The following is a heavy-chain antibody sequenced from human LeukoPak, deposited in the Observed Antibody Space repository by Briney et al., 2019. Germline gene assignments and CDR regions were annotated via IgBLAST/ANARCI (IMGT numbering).Heavy chain of an antibody. J-gene: IGHJ4*02. Sequence: PGGSPRLSCEVSGFPFTLYNMNWVRQAPGKGLEWLSCISSSTNTIYYADSVKGRFTISRDNAKNSLYLQMNSLRAEDTALYYCAKDTGYSYGTGNYFDYWGQGTLVTVSS. V-gene: IGHV3-48*04. CDR2: ISSSTNTI. CDR1: GFPFTLYN. CDR3: AKDTGYSYGTGNYFDY. D-gene: IGHD5-18*01.